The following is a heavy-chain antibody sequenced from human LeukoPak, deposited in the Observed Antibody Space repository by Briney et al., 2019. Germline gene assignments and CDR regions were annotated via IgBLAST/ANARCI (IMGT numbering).Heavy chain of an antibody. CDR1: GLTISNYW. V-gene: IGHV3-7*04. J-gene: IGHJ4*02. D-gene: IGHD2-15*01. CDR3: ARGGGSFYNY. CDR2: IKQDGSER. Sequence: GGSLRLSCTASGLTISNYWMSWVRQAPGKGLEWVADIKQDGSERYYVDSVKGRFTISRDNAKNSLYLQMNSLRVEDTAVYYCARGGGSFYNYWGQGTLVTVSS.